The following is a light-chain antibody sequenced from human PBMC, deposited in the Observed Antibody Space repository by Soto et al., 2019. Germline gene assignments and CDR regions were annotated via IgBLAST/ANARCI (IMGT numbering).Light chain of an antibody. CDR2: DAS. CDR3: QQYDDIPPT. J-gene: IGKJ5*01. CDR1: QDITIY. V-gene: IGKV1-33*01. Sequence: DIQMTQSPSSLXXSXXXXVXXXXQASQDITIYLNWYQQKPGKAPKLLIYDASNLEPGVPSRFSGRGSGADFTFSISSLQPEDIATYYCQQYDDIPPTFGQGTRLEIK.